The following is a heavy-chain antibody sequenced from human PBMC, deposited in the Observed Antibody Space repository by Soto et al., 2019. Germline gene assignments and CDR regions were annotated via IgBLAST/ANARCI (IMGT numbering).Heavy chain of an antibody. V-gene: IGHV4-34*01. CDR2: INHSGST. CDR1: GWSVSGYY. Sequence: PSETLSLTCAVYGWSVSGYYWSWIRQHPGKGLEWIGEINHSGSTNYNPSLKSRVTISVDTSKNQFSLKLSSVTAADTAVYYCARGGDYDYYYYYYMDVWGKGTTVTVSS. J-gene: IGHJ6*03. CDR3: ARGGDYDYYYYYYMDV. D-gene: IGHD4-17*01.